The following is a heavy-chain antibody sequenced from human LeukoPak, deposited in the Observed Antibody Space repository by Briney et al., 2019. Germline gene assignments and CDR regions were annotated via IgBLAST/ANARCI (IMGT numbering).Heavy chain of an antibody. CDR3: ARDAGIAAAGTAWFDP. Sequence: ASVKVSCTASGYTFTGYYMHWVRQAPGQGLEWMGWINPNRGGTTDAQKFQGRVTMIRDTSISTAYMELSRLRSDDTAVYYCARDAGIAAAGTAWFDPWGQGTLVTVSS. J-gene: IGHJ5*02. V-gene: IGHV1-2*02. D-gene: IGHD6-13*01. CDR1: GYTFTGYY. CDR2: INPNRGGT.